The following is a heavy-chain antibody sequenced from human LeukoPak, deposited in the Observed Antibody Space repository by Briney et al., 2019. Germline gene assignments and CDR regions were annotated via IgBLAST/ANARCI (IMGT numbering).Heavy chain of an antibody. V-gene: IGHV1-69*13. CDR3: ARDVDCGGDCYSRYFDY. Sequence: GASVKVSCKASGGTFSSYAISWVRQAPGQGLEWMGGIIPIFGTANYAQKFQGRVTITADESTSTAYMELSSLRSEDTAVYYCARDVDCGGDCYSRYFDYWGQGTLVTVSS. J-gene: IGHJ4*02. D-gene: IGHD2-21*02. CDR2: IIPIFGTA. CDR1: GGTFSSYA.